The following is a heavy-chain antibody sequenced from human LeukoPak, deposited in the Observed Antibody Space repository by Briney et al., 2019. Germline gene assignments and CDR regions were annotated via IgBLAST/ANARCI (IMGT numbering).Heavy chain of an antibody. Sequence: ASVKVSCKASGYTFTGYYMHWVRQAPGQGLEWMGWINPNSGGTNYAQKSQGRVTMTRDTSISTAYMELSRLRSDDTAVYYCARVHNYGDYGMGLDYWGQGTLVTVSS. J-gene: IGHJ4*02. CDR3: ARVHNYGDYGMGLDY. V-gene: IGHV1-2*02. CDR1: GYTFTGYY. CDR2: INPNSGGT. D-gene: IGHD4-17*01.